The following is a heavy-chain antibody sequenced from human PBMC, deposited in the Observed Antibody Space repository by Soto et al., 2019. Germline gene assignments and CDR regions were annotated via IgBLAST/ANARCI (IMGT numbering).Heavy chain of an antibody. J-gene: IGHJ4*02. D-gene: IGHD3-9*01. CDR3: AREDEILTGYIDH. CDR1: AGSISSYY. V-gene: IGHV4-59*01. Sequence: QVQMQESGPGLWKPSETLSLTCTVSAGSISSYYWSWIRQPPGKGLEWIGYIYYSGSTNYNPSLKCRVTISVDTSKNQFSLKLSSVTAADTAVYHCAREDEILTGYIDHWGQGTLVTVSS. CDR2: IYYSGST.